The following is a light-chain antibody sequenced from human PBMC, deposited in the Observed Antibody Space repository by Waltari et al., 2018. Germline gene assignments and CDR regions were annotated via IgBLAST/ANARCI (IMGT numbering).Light chain of an antibody. CDR3: QQYRDSLWT. J-gene: IGKJ1*01. CDR1: QTIRSRD. Sequence: EIVLTQSPDTLSLSPGERATLSCKSSQTIRSRDLAWYQQKPGQTPRLLLYAASRRAIGIPDRFSGTGSEPDFTLTISRLEPEDSAVYFCQQYRDSLWTFGQGTKVEIK. V-gene: IGKV3-20*01. CDR2: AAS.